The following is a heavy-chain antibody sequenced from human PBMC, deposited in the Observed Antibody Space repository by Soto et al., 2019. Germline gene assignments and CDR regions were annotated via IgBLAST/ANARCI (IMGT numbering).Heavy chain of an antibody. CDR3: AHRHRENKSFLGFDY. CDR1: GFSISTNGEG. Sequence: QITLKESGPTLVNPTQTLTLTCTFSGFSISTNGEGVGWIRQPPGKALEWLALIYWDNDKRYSPSLNNRLTITKDTSKNQVVVTMTNMDPVDTATYYCAHRHRENKSFLGFDYWGQGTLVTVSS. V-gene: IGHV2-5*02. D-gene: IGHD3-3*01. J-gene: IGHJ4*02. CDR2: IYWDNDK.